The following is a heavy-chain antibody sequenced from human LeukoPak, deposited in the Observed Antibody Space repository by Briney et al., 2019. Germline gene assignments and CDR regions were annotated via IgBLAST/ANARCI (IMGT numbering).Heavy chain of an antibody. CDR1: GYTFTSYY. D-gene: IGHD3-3*01. CDR3: ARDGPKGINTITIFGVALDY. V-gene: IGHV1-46*01. J-gene: IGHJ4*02. CDR2: INPSGGST. Sequence: ASVKVSCKASGYTFTSYYMHWVRQAPGQGLEWMGIINPSGGSTSYAQKFQCRVTMTRDMSTSTVYMELSSLRSEDTAVYYCARDGPKGINTITIFGVALDYWGQGTLVTVSS.